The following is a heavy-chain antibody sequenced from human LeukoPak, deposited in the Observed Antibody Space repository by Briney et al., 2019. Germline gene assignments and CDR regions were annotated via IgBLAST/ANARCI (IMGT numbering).Heavy chain of an antibody. D-gene: IGHD3-10*01. CDR1: GGSISSSSYY. CDR3: ARLYGSGSYYNGDAFDI. J-gene: IGHJ3*02. Sequence: SETLSLTCTVSGGSISSSSYYWGWIRQPPGKGLEWIGSIYYSGSTHYNPSLKSRVTISVDTSKNQFSLKLSSVTAADTAVYYCARLYGSGSYYNGDAFDIWGQGTMVTVSS. CDR2: IYYSGST. V-gene: IGHV4-39*01.